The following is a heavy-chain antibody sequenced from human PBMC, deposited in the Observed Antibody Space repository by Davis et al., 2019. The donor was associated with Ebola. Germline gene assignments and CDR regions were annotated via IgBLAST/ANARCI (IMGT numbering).Heavy chain of an antibody. CDR1: GFTFSSYG. CDR2: ISSDGSNK. D-gene: IGHD2-8*01. J-gene: IGHJ6*02. Sequence: GESLKISCAASGFTFSSYGMHWVRQAPGKGLEWVAVISSDGSNKYYADSVKGRFTISRDNSKNTLYLQMNSLRAEDTAVYYCARAGGMVYAIGQLDYYYGMDVWGQGTTVTVSS. CDR3: ARAGGMVYAIGQLDYYYGMDV. V-gene: IGHV3-30*03.